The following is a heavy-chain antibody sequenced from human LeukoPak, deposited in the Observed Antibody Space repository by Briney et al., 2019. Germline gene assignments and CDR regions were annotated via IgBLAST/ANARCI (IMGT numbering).Heavy chain of an antibody. CDR1: GGSISSYY. V-gene: IGHV4-59*12. Sequence: SETLSLTCTVSGGSISSYYWSWIRQPPGKGLEWIGYIYYSGSTNYNPSLKSRVTISVDTSKNQFSLKLSSVTAADTAVYYCARGGAYYYGSGSYNWFDPWGQGTLVTVSS. CDR3: ARGGAYYYGSGSYNWFDP. D-gene: IGHD3-10*01. J-gene: IGHJ5*02. CDR2: IYYSGST.